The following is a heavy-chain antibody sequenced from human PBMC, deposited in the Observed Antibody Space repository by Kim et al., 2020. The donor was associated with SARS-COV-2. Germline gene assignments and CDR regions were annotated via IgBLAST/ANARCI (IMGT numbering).Heavy chain of an antibody. J-gene: IGHJ6*02. D-gene: IGHD3-16*02. CDR1: GGTFSSYA. V-gene: IGHV1-69*13. CDR2: IIPIFGTA. CDR3: ASAVNDYVWGSYRPVYYYYGLAV. Sequence: SVKVSCKASGGTFSSYAISWVRQAPGQGLEWMGGIIPIFGTANYAQKFQGRVTITADESTSTAYMELSSLRSEDTAVDYCASAVNDYVWGSYRPVYYYYGLAVWGQGTTVTVSS.